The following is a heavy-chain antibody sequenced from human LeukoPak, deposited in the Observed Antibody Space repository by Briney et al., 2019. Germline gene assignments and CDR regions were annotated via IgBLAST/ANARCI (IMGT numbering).Heavy chain of an antibody. Sequence: GGSLRLSCAASGFTFSSYSMNWVRQAPGKGLEWVSSISSSSSYIYYADSVKGRLTISRDNAKNSLYLQMNSLRAEDTAVYYCARVQGDMVRGVIIFGYYFDYWGQGTLVTVSS. D-gene: IGHD3-10*01. CDR3: ARVQGDMVRGVIIFGYYFDY. CDR2: ISSSSSYI. CDR1: GFTFSSYS. V-gene: IGHV3-21*01. J-gene: IGHJ4*02.